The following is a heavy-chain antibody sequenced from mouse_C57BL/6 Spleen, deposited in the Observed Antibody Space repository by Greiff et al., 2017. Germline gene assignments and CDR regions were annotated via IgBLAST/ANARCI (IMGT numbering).Heavy chain of an antibody. CDR3: ARGEANYFDY. CDR2: IYPGDGDT. Sequence: QVHVKQSGAELVKPGASVKISCKASGYAFSSYWMNWVKQRPGKGLEWIGQIYPGDGDTNYNGKFKGKATLTADKSSSTAYMQLSSLTSEDSAVYFCARGEANYFDYWGQGTTLTVSS. J-gene: IGHJ2*01. V-gene: IGHV1-80*01. CDR1: GYAFSSYW. D-gene: IGHD3-2*02.